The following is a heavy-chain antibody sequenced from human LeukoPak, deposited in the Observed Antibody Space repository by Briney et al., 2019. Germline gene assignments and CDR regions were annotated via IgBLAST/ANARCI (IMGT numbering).Heavy chain of an antibody. CDR1: GFTCSNYA. D-gene: IGHD5-18*01. CDR3: AKDTAHLE. J-gene: IGHJ1*01. Sequence: GGSLRLSCAASGFTCSNYAMSWVRQAPGKGLEWVSASGSGGTTYYADSVKGRFTISRDNSKNTLYLQMNSLRAEDTAVYYCAKDTAHLEWGQGTLVTVSS. V-gene: IGHV3-23*01. CDR2: SGSGGTT.